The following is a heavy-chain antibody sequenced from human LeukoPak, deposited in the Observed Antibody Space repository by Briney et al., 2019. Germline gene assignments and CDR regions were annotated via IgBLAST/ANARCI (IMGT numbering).Heavy chain of an antibody. CDR2: IYFIGSP. CDR3: ARTSASYYYYMDV. J-gene: IGHJ6*03. D-gene: IGHD3-3*01. CDR1: GFTFSGSA. Sequence: PGGSLRLSCAASGFTFSGSAMHWVRQASGKGLEWVGYIYFIGSPKYNPSLKSRVTISLDKSRKQLSLNLTSVTAADTAVYYCARTSASYYYYMDVWGKGTTVTISS. V-gene: IGHV4-59*01.